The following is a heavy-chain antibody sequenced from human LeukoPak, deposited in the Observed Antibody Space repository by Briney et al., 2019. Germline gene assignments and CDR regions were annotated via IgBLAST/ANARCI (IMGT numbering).Heavy chain of an antibody. CDR3: ARATYYYAPRGYYYMDV. CDR2: IIPIFGTA. D-gene: IGHD3-10*01. Sequence: SVKVSCKASGGTFSSYAISWVRQAPGQGLEWMGRIIPIFGTANYAQKFQGRVTITADKSTSTAYMELSSLRSEDTAVYHCARATYYYAPRGYYYMDVWGKGTTVTVSS. V-gene: IGHV1-69*06. CDR1: GGTFSSYA. J-gene: IGHJ6*03.